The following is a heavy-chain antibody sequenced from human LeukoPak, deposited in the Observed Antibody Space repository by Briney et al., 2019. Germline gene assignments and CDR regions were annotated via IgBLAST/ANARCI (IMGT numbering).Heavy chain of an antibody. J-gene: IGHJ6*02. CDR1: GFTVSNSY. V-gene: IGHV3-74*01. CDR2: INSDGSST. Sequence: GGSLRLSCAASGFTVSNSYMSWVRQAPGKGLVWVSRINSDGSSTSYADSVKGRFTISRDNAKNSLYLQMNSLRAEDTAVYYCARDGEHSSGPFYGMDVWGQGTTVTVSS. D-gene: IGHD6-19*01. CDR3: ARDGEHSSGPFYGMDV.